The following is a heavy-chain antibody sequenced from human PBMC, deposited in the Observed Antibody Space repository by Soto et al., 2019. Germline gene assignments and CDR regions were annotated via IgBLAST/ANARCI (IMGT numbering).Heavy chain of an antibody. CDR2: IFSSGST. CDR3: GREGSYSALNFPHGIQLLAFDI. CDR1: GGSISTFY. V-gene: IGHV4-4*07. D-gene: IGHD1-26*01. Sequence: PSETLSLTCTVSGGSISTFYWSWVRQPAGKGLEWIGRIFSSGSTSFNPSLASRAAMSVDTSKNHFSLNLSSVTAADMAVYYCGREGSYSALNFPHGIQLLAFDIWGPGALVPVPS. J-gene: IGHJ4*01.